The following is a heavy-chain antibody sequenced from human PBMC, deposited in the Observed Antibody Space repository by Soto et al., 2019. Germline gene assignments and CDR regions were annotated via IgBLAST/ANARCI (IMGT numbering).Heavy chain of an antibody. J-gene: IGHJ6*02. CDR1: GYTFIRYG. Sequence: QVQLVQSAGEVKKPGASVKVSCKASGYTFIRYGITWVRQAPGQGLEWMGWISPYNDYTIYAQKLQGRVTMTTDTATGVVSMELRGLKSGDTAVYYCAGGGYYDNSWGKLSHYGLDVWGQGTSVTVSS. CDR2: ISPYNDYT. D-gene: IGHD3-16*01. CDR3: AGGGYYDNSWGKLSHYGLDV. V-gene: IGHV1-18*01.